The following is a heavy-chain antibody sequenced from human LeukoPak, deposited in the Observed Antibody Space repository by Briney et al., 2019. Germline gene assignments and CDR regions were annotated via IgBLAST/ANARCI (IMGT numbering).Heavy chain of an antibody. CDR2: INHIGST. V-gene: IGHV4-34*01. Sequence: SPSLSLTCALYGGSFSGYYWSWTRHPPGKGLEWIGEINHIGSTNYNPSLKSRVIISVDTSKNQFSLKLSSVTAADTAVYSCAREHSYYDSSGYYYGSGYFVYWGQGTLVTVSS. J-gene: IGHJ4*02. CDR3: AREHSYYDSSGYYYGSGYFVY. CDR1: GGSFSGYY. D-gene: IGHD3-22*01.